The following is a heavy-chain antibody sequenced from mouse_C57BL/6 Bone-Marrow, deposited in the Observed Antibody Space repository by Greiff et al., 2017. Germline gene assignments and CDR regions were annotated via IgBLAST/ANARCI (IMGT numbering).Heavy chain of an antibody. CDR2: IYWDDDK. V-gene: IGHV8-12*01. D-gene: IGHD1-1*01. J-gene: IGHJ1*03. CDR3: ARRDHYYGSSYWYFDV. Sequence: QVTLKECGPGILQSSQTLSLTCSFSGFSLSTSGMGVSWIRQPSGKGLEWLAHIYWDDDKRYNPSLKSRLTISKDTSRNQVFLKITSVDTADTATYYCARRDHYYGSSYWYFDVWGTGTTVTVSS. CDR1: GFSLSTSGMG.